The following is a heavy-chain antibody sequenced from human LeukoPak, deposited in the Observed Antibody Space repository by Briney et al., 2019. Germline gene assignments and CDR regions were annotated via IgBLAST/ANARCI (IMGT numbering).Heavy chain of an antibody. CDR1: GFTFSSYA. CDR2: ISYDGSNK. J-gene: IGHJ4*02. V-gene: IGHV3-30-3*02. Sequence: GVSLRLSCAASGFTFSSYAIHWVRQAPGKGLEWVAVISYDGSNKYYADSVKGRFTISRDNSKNTLYLQMNSLRAEDAAVYYCAKMVHTEQWLVPFDYWGQGTLVTVSS. CDR3: AKMVHTEQWLVPFDY. D-gene: IGHD6-19*01.